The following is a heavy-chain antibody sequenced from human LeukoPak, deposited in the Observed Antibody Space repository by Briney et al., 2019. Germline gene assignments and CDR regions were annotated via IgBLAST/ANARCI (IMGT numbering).Heavy chain of an antibody. CDR2: MNPNTGNT. CDR3: AREGPDSGYDYTSYYYMDV. Sequence: ASVKVSCKASGYTFTSYDINWVRQATGQGLEWMGWMNPNTGNTGYAQKFQGRVTVTRDTSISTAYMELSSLRSEDTAVYYCAREGPDSGYDYTSYYYMDVWGKGTMVTISS. CDR1: GYTFTSYD. J-gene: IGHJ6*03. D-gene: IGHD5-12*01. V-gene: IGHV1-8*01.